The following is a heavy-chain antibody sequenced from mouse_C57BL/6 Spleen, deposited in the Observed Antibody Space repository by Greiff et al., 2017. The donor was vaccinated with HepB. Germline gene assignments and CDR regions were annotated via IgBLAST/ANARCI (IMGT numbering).Heavy chain of an antibody. Sequence: QVQLQQSGAELAKPGASVKLSCKASGYTFTSYWMHWVKQRPGQGLEWIGYINPSSGYTKYNQKFKDKATLTADKSSSTAYMQLSSLTYEDSAVYYCARSTTGERYYFDYWGQGTTLTVSS. J-gene: IGHJ2*01. D-gene: IGHD1-1*01. CDR1: GYTFTSYW. CDR3: ARSTTGERYYFDY. V-gene: IGHV1-7*01. CDR2: INPSSGYT.